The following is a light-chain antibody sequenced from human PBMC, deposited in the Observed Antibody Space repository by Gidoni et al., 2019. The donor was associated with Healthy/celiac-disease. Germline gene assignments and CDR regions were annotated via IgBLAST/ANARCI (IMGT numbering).Light chain of an antibody. CDR2: KDS. V-gene: IGLV3-25*03. CDR3: QSADSSGTVV. Sequence: SSLSHPPSLLVSPGQTARITCSGDALPKQYAYWYQQKPGQAPVLVIYKDSERPSGLPERFSGSSSGTTVTLTISGVQAEDEADYYCQSADSSGTVVFGGGTKLTVL. CDR1: ALPKQY. J-gene: IGLJ2*01.